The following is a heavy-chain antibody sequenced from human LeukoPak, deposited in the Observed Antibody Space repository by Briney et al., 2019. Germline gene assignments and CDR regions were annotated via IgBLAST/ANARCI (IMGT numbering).Heavy chain of an antibody. Sequence: PSETLSLTCTVSGGSISSYHWSWIRQPPGKGLEWIGYISYCGSTNYNPSLKSRVTISVDTSKNQFSLKLRSVTAADTAVYYCARGRIIGPWGQGTLVTVSS. J-gene: IGHJ4*02. V-gene: IGHV4-59*01. CDR3: ARGRIIGP. CDR2: ISYCGST. D-gene: IGHD1-14*01. CDR1: GGSISSYH.